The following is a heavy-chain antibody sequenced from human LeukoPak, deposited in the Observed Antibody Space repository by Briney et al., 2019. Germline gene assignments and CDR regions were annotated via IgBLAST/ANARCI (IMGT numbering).Heavy chain of an antibody. J-gene: IGHJ4*02. CDR3: ARGHSGSYYFDY. D-gene: IGHD1-26*01. Sequence: GGSLRLSCAASGFTFLTYSMNWVRQAPGKGLEWVSSISSTSSSYIYYADSVKGRFTISRDNAKNSLYLQMNSLRADDTAVYYCARGHSGSYYFDYWGQGTLVTVSS. V-gene: IGHV3-21*04. CDR2: ISSTSSSYI. CDR1: GFTFLTYS.